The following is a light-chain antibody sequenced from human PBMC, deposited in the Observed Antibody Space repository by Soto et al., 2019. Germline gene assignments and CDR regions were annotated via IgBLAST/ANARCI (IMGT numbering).Light chain of an antibody. J-gene: IGLJ1*01. CDR3: CSYAGSSTYV. Sequence: QSVLAQPASVSGSPGQSITISCTGTSSDVGSYNLVSWYQQHPGKAPKLMIYEGSKRPPGVSNRFSGSKSGNTASLTISGLQAEDGADYYCCSYAGSSTYVFGTATMSPS. CDR1: SSDVGSYNL. V-gene: IGLV2-23*01. CDR2: EGS.